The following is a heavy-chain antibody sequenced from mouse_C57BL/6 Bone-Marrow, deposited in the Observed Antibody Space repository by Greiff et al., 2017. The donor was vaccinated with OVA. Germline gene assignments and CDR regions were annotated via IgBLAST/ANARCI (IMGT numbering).Heavy chain of an antibody. D-gene: IGHD1-1*01. CDR2: IYPYNGVS. V-gene: IGHV1-31*01. CDR1: GYSFTGYY. Sequence: VQLQQSGPELVKPGASVKISCKASGYSFTGYYMHWVKQSHGNILDWIGYIYPYNGVSSYNQKFKGKATLTVDTSSSPAYMELRSLTSEDSAVYYCATHYYYGSSYDYAMDYWGQGTSVTVSS. CDR3: ATHYYYGSSYDYAMDY. J-gene: IGHJ4*01.